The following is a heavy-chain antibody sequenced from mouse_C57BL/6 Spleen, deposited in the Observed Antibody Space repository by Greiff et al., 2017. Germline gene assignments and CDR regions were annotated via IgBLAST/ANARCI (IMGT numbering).Heavy chain of an antibody. CDR2: INPSSCYT. CDR1: GYTFTSYT. D-gene: IGHD3-2*02. CDR3: ARRDSSGYFDY. J-gene: IGHJ2*01. Sequence: VQLQESGAELARPGASVKMSCKASGYTFTSYTMHWVKQRPGQGLEWIGYINPSSCYTKYNQKFKDKATLTADKSSSTAYMQLSSLTSEDSAVYYCARRDSSGYFDYWGQGTTLTVSS. V-gene: IGHV1-4*01.